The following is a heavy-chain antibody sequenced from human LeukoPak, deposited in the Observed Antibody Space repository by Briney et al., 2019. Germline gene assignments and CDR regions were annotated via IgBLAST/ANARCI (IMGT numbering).Heavy chain of an antibody. CDR2: INPNSGGT. V-gene: IGHV1-2*06. CDR3: ARASSATCHFDY. D-gene: IGHD2-15*01. Sequence: ASVKVSCKASGYTFTGYYMHWVRQAPGQGLEWMGRINPNSGGTNYAQKFQGRVTMTRDTSISTAYMELSRLRSDDTAVYYCARASSATCHFDYWGQGTLVTVSS. J-gene: IGHJ4*02. CDR1: GYTFTGYY.